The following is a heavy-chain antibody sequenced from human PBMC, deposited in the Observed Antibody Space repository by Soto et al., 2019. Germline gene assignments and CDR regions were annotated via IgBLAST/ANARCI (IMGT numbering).Heavy chain of an antibody. V-gene: IGHV1-69*02. D-gene: IGHD5-12*01. CDR1: GGTFSSYT. CDR2: IIPILGIA. J-gene: IGHJ4*02. CDR3: ARARRWLQFDHRYFDY. Sequence: QVQLVQSGAEVKKPGSSVKVSCKASGGTFSSYTISWVRQAPGQGLEWMGRIIPILGIANYAQKFQGRVTITADKSTSTAYRELRSVRSEDTAVYYCARARRWLQFDHRYFDYWGQGTLVTVSS.